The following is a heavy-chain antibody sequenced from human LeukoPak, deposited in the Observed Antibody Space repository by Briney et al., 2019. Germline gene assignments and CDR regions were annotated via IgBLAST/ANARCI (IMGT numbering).Heavy chain of an antibody. J-gene: IGHJ4*02. CDR2: IKQDGSEK. CDR1: GFTFSSYW. Sequence: GGSLRLSCAASGFTFSSYWMSWVRQAPGKGLEWVANIKQDGSEKYYVDSVKGRFTISRDNAKNSLYLQMNSLRAEDTAVYYCARLTTIAGLSFDYWGQGTLATVSS. V-gene: IGHV3-7*01. D-gene: IGHD4/OR15-4a*01. CDR3: ARLTTIAGLSFDY.